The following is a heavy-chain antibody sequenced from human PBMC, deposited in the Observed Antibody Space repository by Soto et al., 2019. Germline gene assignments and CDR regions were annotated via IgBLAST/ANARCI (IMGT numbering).Heavy chain of an antibody. CDR2: ISGSGDNT. D-gene: IGHD3-10*01. CDR1: GFTFSKYA. Sequence: EVQLLESGGGLVQPGGSLRLSCAASGFTFSKYAFNWVRQAPGKGLEWVSAISGSGDNTYYPDSVKGRFIISRDNSKNTLYLQMDGLRAEDTATYYCGEVQGDYGSGNYYYGMDVWGQGTTVTVSS. CDR3: GEVQGDYGSGNYYYGMDV. J-gene: IGHJ6*02. V-gene: IGHV3-23*01.